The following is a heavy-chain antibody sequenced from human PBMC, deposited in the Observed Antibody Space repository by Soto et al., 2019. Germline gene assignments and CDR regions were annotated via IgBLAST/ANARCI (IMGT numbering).Heavy chain of an antibody. V-gene: IGHV4-39*01. CDR2: IYYSGST. J-gene: IGHJ6*02. D-gene: IGHD2-21*02. CDR1: GGSISSSSYY. CDR3: ARLNCGGDCYYASGVPRFYYYGMDV. Sequence: SEILSLTCTVSGGSISSSSYYWGWIRQPPGKGLEWIGSIYYSGSTYYNPSLKSRVTISVDTSKNQFSLKLSSVTAADTAVYYCARLNCGGDCYYASGVPRFYYYGMDVWGQGTTVTVSS.